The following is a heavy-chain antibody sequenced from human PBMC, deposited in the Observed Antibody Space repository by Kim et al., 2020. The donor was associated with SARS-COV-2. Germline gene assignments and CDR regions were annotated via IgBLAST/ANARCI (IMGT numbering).Heavy chain of an antibody. V-gene: IGHV3-11*06. J-gene: IGHJ4*02. D-gene: IGHD3-10*01. CDR3: ARAGLGYYGSGSYYTFDY. Sequence: KGRFTISRDNAKNSLYLQMNSLRAEDAAVYYCARAGLGYYGSGSYYTFDYWGQGTLVTVSS.